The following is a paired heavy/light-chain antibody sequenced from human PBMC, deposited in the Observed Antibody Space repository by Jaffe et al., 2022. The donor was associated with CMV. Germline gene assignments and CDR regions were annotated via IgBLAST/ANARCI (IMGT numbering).Light chain of an antibody. CDR3: HQYYSAPFT. Sequence: DIVMTQSPDSLAVSLGERATINCKSSQSVLFSSNNKNYLAWYQQKPGQPPKLLTYWASTRESGVPDRFSGSGSGTDFTLTITSLQAEDVAVYYCHQYYSAPFTFGPGTKVDI. J-gene: IGKJ3*01. V-gene: IGKV4-1*01. CDR1: QSVLFSSNNKNY. CDR2: WAS.
Heavy chain of an antibody. CDR3: AKIIEQRLVRVGMDV. CDR1: GFTFSSHG. V-gene: IGHV3-30*18. CDR2: ISHDGSNK. D-gene: IGHD6-13*01. J-gene: IGHJ6*02. Sequence: QVQLVESGGGVVQPGRSLRLSCAASGFTFSSHGMHWVRQAPGKGLEWVAAISHDGSNKYYVESVKGRFTISRDNSENTLSLQMDSLRAEDTAVYYCAKIIEQRLVRVGMDVWGQGTAVTVSS.